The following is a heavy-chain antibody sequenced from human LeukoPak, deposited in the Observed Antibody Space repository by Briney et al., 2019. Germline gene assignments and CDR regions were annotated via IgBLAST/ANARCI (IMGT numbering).Heavy chain of an antibody. CDR1: GYTFTIYG. J-gene: IGHJ3*02. Sequence: GASVKVSCTASGYTFTIYGISWVRQAPGQGLEWVGWISGYSGNTHYAQRLQGRVTMTTDTSTTTYYMELRSLRSDDTAVYYCARATGTWGHDGFDIWGQGTMVTVSS. V-gene: IGHV1-18*01. D-gene: IGHD3-16*01. CDR2: ISGYSGNT. CDR3: ARATGTWGHDGFDI.